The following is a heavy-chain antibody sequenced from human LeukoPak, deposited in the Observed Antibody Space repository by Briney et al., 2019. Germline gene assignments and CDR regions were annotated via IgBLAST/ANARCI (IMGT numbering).Heavy chain of an antibody. D-gene: IGHD6-19*01. Sequence: PSETLSLTCAVYGVSFSGYYWSWIRQPPGKGLEWIGEINHSGSTNYNPSLKSRVTISVDTSKNQFSLKLSSVTAADTAVYYCARDVRSGWYDETYYYGMDVWGQGTTVTVSS. J-gene: IGHJ6*02. V-gene: IGHV4-34*01. CDR3: ARDVRSGWYDETYYYGMDV. CDR2: INHSGST. CDR1: GVSFSGYY.